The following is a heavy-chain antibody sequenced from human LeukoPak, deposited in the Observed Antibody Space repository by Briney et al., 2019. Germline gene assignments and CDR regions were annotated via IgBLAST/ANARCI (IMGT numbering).Heavy chain of an antibody. CDR1: GFTFSSYS. Sequence: PGGSLRLSCSASGFTFSSYSMHWVRQAPGKGLEYVSAISNNGGSTYYADSVKGRFTISRDNSKNTLYLQMSSLRAEGTAVYYCARGGASELYYFDYWGQGTLVTVSS. CDR2: ISNNGGST. V-gene: IGHV3-64D*09. D-gene: IGHD2-15*01. CDR3: ARGGASELYYFDY. J-gene: IGHJ4*02.